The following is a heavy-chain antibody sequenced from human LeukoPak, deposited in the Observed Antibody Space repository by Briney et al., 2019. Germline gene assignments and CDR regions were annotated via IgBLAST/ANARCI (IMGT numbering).Heavy chain of an antibody. CDR2: IRYDGSNK. J-gene: IGHJ4*02. CDR3: AKDHDIVVVPAAMPFDY. CDR1: GFTFSSYG. V-gene: IGHV3-30*02. Sequence: GGSLRLSCAASGFTFSSYGMHWVRQAPGKGLEWAAFIRYDGSNKYYADSVKGRFTISRDNSKNTLYLQMNSLRAEDTAVYYCAKDHDIVVVPAAMPFDYWGQGTLVTVSS. D-gene: IGHD2-2*01.